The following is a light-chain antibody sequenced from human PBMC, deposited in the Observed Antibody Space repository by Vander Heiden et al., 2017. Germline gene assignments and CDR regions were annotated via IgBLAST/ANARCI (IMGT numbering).Light chain of an antibody. Sequence: DIQMTQSPSFLSASIGDRVTISCRASQSISFYLNWYQQKPGKGPKLLIYGASSLQSGVPSRFSGSGSGTEFTLTISSLQPEDFATYSCQQNYNVPLTFGGGTKVDIK. CDR2: GAS. V-gene: IGKV1-39*01. CDR1: QSISFY. CDR3: QQNYNVPLT. J-gene: IGKJ4*01.